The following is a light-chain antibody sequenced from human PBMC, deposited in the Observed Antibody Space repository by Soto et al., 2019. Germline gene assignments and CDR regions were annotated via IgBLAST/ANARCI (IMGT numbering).Light chain of an antibody. Sequence: EIVLTQSPGTLSLSPGERATLSCRASQSVSSSYLAWYQQKPGQDPRLLIYGASSRATGIPDRFSGSGSGTDFTLTISRLEPEDFAVYYCQQYGSSRPWTFGQGTKVEIK. CDR1: QSVSSSY. J-gene: IGKJ1*01. V-gene: IGKV3-20*01. CDR2: GAS. CDR3: QQYGSSRPWT.